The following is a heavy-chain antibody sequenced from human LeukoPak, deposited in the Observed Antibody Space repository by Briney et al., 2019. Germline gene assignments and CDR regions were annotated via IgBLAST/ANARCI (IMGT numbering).Heavy chain of an antibody. Sequence: GGSLRLSCAASGFTFSDYSMNWVRQAPGKGLEWVSSISSSSTYIYYADSVKDRFTVSRDNAKNSLYLQMNSLRAEDTAVYYCAGALISRSSVLLPDYGGQGTLVTVS. CDR1: GFTFSDYS. J-gene: IGHJ4*02. CDR3: AGALISRSSVLLPDY. D-gene: IGHD6-6*01. V-gene: IGHV3-21*06. CDR2: ISSSSTYI.